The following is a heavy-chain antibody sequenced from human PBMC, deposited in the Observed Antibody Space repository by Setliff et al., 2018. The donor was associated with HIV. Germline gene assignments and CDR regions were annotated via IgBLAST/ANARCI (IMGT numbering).Heavy chain of an antibody. D-gene: IGHD2-15*01. CDR3: ARRGRGAFPYYSIDY. CDR1: GGSISGYY. Sequence: PSETLSLTCNVSGGSISGYYWVWIRQPPGKGLEWIGDVYYSGVTYYNASLKSRVTMSIDRSKNHFSLTMTSVTAADTAVYYCARRGRGAFPYYSIDYWGQGILVTVSS. J-gene: IGHJ4*02. CDR2: VYYSGVT. V-gene: IGHV4-59*04.